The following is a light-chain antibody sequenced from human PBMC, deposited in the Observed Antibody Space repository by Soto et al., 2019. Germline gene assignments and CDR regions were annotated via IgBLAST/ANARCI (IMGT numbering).Light chain of an antibody. CDR3: QQYNNWPLT. J-gene: IGKJ4*01. CDR2: GAS. CDR1: QSVSTN. Sequence: EVVVTQSPATLSVSPGERVTLSCRASQSVSTNLAWYQQKPGQAPRHLISGASTRATDIPARFSGSGSGTEFTLTSSSLQSEDLAVYYCQQYNNWPLTFGGGTKVEIK. V-gene: IGKV3-15*01.